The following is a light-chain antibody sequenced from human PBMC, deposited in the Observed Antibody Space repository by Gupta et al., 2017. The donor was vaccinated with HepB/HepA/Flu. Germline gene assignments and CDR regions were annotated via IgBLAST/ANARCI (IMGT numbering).Light chain of an antibody. V-gene: IGKV2-30*01. Sequence: DVMTQYSLSMPVTIGQPASISCRSNHSLVYRGGVSYLKWFQQRPGQSPRRLIYQVSYRDAGVPDRFSGSGSGTDFTLKISGVEAEDVGIYYCMQVTHRPLTFGPGTRVEIK. CDR1: HSLVYRGGVSY. CDR3: MQVTHRPLT. CDR2: QVS. J-gene: IGKJ1*01.